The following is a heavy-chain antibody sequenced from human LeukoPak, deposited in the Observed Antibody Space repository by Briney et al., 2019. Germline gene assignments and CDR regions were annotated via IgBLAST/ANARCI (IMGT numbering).Heavy chain of an antibody. J-gene: IGHJ4*02. D-gene: IGHD1-20*01. CDR1: GFTFSDFY. CDR3: ARRRYNWNAIDY. V-gene: IGHV3-11*01. Sequence: GGSLRLSCAASGFTFSDFYMSWIRQAPGKGLEWVSYISSSGSTIYYADSVKGRFTISRDNAKNSLYLQMNSLRAEDTAVYYCARRRYNWNAIDYWGQGTLITVSS. CDR2: ISSSGSTI.